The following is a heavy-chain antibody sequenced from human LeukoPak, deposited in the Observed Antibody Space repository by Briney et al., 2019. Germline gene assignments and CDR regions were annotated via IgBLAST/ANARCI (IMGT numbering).Heavy chain of an antibody. D-gene: IGHD6-13*01. Sequence: GGSLRLSCAASGFTFSSYAMNWVRQAPGKGLEWVSSISGSGDRTYYADSVNGRFTISRDNSKNTLYLQMNSLRAEDTAIYYCAKGGPYSSSWGGKFDHWGQGTLVTVSS. CDR2: ISGSGDRT. CDR1: GFTFSSYA. CDR3: AKGGPYSSSWGGKFDH. V-gene: IGHV3-23*01. J-gene: IGHJ4*02.